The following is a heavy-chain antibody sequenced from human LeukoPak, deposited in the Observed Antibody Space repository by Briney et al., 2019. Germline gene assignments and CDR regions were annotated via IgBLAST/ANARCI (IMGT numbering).Heavy chain of an antibody. D-gene: IGHD3-3*01. CDR1: GFTFSSSG. CDR2: ISNDESNK. CDR3: AKDPGDYDFWSGYFDY. J-gene: IGHJ4*02. Sequence: GGSLRLSCAASGFTFSSSGMHWVRQAPGKGLEWVAVISNDESNKYYADSVKGRFTISRDNSKNTLYLQMNSLSAADTAMYYCAKDPGDYDFWSGYFDYWGQGTLVTVSS. V-gene: IGHV3-30*18.